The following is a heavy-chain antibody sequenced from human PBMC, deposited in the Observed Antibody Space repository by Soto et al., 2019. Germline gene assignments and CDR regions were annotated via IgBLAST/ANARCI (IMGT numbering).Heavy chain of an antibody. CDR2: ISQSGNT. Sequence: SETLSLTCSIYSGSFSGYYWSWIRQPPGKGLEWIGEISQSGNTNYSPSLKSRVSISIDTSKKQFSLNLASVSAADTAAYYCARAPKVSGSSQTRPDFWGQGTLVTVSS. J-gene: IGHJ4*02. V-gene: IGHV4-34*01. D-gene: IGHD6-6*01. CDR1: SGSFSGYY. CDR3: ARAPKVSGSSQTRPDF.